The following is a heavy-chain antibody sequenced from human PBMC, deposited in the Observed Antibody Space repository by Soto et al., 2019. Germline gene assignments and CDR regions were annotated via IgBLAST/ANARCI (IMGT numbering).Heavy chain of an antibody. D-gene: IGHD2-15*01. CDR1: GYSFSNYW. CDR2: IYPGDSET. CDR3: ARTRASGRYYYGMDV. V-gene: IGHV5-51*01. Sequence: PGESLKISCKGSGYSFSNYWIVWVRQMPGKGLEWMGIIYPGDSETKYSPSFQGQVTISADKSISTAYLQWSSLKASDTAMYYCARTRASGRYYYGMDVWGQGTTVTVSS. J-gene: IGHJ6*02.